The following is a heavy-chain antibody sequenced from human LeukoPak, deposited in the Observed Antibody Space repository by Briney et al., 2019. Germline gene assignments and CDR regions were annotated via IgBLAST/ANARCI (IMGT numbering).Heavy chain of an antibody. J-gene: IGHJ4*02. D-gene: IGHD5-12*01. CDR3: AREPAFHSGYDYGLDY. CDR2: IKQDGSEK. CDR1: GFTFSSYW. Sequence: PGGSLRLSCAASGFTFSSYWMSWVHQAPGKGLEWVANIKQDGSEKYYVDSVKGRFTISRDNAKNSLYLQMNSLRAEDTAVYYCAREPAFHSGYDYGLDYWGQGTLVTVSS. V-gene: IGHV3-7*01.